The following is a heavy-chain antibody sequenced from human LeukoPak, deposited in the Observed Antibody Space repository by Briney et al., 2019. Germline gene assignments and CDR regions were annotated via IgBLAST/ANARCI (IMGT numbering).Heavy chain of an antibody. D-gene: IGHD4-11*01. CDR2: ISYDGSNK. Sequence: GRSLRLSCAASGFTFSSYAMHWVRQAPGKGLEWVAVISYDGSNKYYADSVKGRFTISRDNSKNTLYLQMNSLRAEDTAVYYCVRVGYTNYGIDYWGQGTLVTVSS. J-gene: IGHJ4*02. CDR1: GFTFSSYA. CDR3: VRVGYTNYGIDY. V-gene: IGHV3-30-3*01.